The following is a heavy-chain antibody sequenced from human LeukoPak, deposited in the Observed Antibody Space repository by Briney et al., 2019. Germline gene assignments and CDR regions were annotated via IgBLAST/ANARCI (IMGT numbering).Heavy chain of an antibody. Sequence: PSETLSLTCGVSGDSIITYYWSWIRQPAGEGLEWIGRIYSTGSTNYNPSLKSRVTMSVDTSKNQFSLKLSSVTAADTAVYYCARDAVNYRSGGLDYWGQGTLVTVSS. V-gene: IGHV4-4*07. CDR1: GDSIITYY. CDR3: ARDAVNYRSGGLDY. CDR2: IYSTGST. D-gene: IGHD3-10*01. J-gene: IGHJ4*02.